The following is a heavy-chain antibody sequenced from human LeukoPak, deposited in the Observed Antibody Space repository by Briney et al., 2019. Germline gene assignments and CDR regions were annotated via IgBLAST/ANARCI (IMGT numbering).Heavy chain of an antibody. V-gene: IGHV1-2*02. CDR2: INPNSGGT. CDR3: ATDCSSTSCYLFDP. D-gene: IGHD2-2*01. CDR1: GYTFTGYY. Sequence: ASVKVSCKASGYTFTGYYMHWVRQAPGQGLEWMGWINPNSGGTYYAQKFQGRVTVSRNTSISAAYMELSRLRSDDTAVYYCATDCSSTSCYLFDPWGQGTLVIISS. J-gene: IGHJ5*02.